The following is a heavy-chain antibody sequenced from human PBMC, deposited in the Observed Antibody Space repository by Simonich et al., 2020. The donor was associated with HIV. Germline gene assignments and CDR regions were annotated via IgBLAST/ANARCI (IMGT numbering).Heavy chain of an antibody. CDR1: GGSFSGYY. CDR3: ARGLRDPEIPYSSGWLGAGAFDI. D-gene: IGHD6-13*01. CDR2: INHSRSTT. Sequence: QVQLQQWGAGLLKPSETLSLTCAVYGGSFSGYYWSWIRQPPGKGLERIAKINHSRSTTNHTRSLQSRVTISVDTPKRQIALKLTAVTAADTAVYYCARGLRDPEIPYSSGWLGAGAFDIWGQGTMVTVSS. V-gene: IGHV4-34*01. J-gene: IGHJ3*02.